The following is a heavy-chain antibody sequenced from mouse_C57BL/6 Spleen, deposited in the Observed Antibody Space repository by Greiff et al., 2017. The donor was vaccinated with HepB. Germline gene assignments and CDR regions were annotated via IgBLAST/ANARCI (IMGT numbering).Heavy chain of an antibody. CDR3: ARGGGNYVDWYFDV. Sequence: QVQLQQSGPELVKPGASVKISCKASGYAFSSSWMNWVKQRPGKGLEWIGRIYPGDGDTNYNGKFKGKATLTADKSSSTAYMQLSSLTSEDSAVYFCARGGGNYVDWYFDVWGTGTTVTVSS. V-gene: IGHV1-82*01. CDR1: GYAFSSSW. D-gene: IGHD2-1*01. CDR2: IYPGDGDT. J-gene: IGHJ1*03.